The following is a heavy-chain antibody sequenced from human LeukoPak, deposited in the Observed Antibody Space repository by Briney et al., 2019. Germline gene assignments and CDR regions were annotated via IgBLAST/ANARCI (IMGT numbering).Heavy chain of an antibody. CDR2: IYHSGST. D-gene: IGHD4-17*01. CDR3: ARTGIYGDLDY. J-gene: IGHJ4*02. Sequence: PSQTLSLTCAVSGGSISSGGYSWSWIRQPPGKGLEWIGYIYHSGSTYYNPSLKSRVTISVDRSKNQFSLKLSSVTAADTAVYYCARTGIYGDLDYWGQGTLVTVSS. V-gene: IGHV4-30-2*01. CDR1: GGSISSGGYS.